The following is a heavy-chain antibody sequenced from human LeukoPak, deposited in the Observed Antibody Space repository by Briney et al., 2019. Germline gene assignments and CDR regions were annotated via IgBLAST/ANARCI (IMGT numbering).Heavy chain of an antibody. J-gene: IGHJ4*02. Sequence: PGRSLRLSCAASGFTFSSYGMHWVRQAPGKGLEWVAVIWYDGSNKYYADSVKGRFTIPRDNSKNTLYLQMNSLRAEDTAVYYCAKDRVVYYYDSSGIDYWGQGTLVTVSS. CDR2: IWYDGSNK. CDR3: AKDRVVYYYDSSGIDY. CDR1: GFTFSSYG. V-gene: IGHV3-33*06. D-gene: IGHD3-22*01.